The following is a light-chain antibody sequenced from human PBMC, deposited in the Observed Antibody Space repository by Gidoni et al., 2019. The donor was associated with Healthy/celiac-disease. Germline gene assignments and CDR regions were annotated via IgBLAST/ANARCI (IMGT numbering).Light chain of an antibody. J-gene: IGKJ3*01. CDR3: QQYNSYSPT. Sequence: DIQMTQSPSTLSASVGDRVTITCRASQSISSWLAWYQQKPGKAPKLLIYDASSLESGVPSRFSGSGAGTEFPLTISLLQPDDFATYYRQQYNSYSPTFGPGTKVDIK. V-gene: IGKV1-5*01. CDR1: QSISSW. CDR2: DAS.